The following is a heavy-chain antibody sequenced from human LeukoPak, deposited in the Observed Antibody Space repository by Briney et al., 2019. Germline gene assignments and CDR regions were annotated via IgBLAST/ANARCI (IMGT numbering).Heavy chain of an antibody. CDR2: IYSGGTT. D-gene: IGHD5-18*01. J-gene: IGHJ4*02. CDR3: ARVDTVMAYYFDL. CDR1: GFTVSTNC. V-gene: IGHV3-53*04. Sequence: GGSLRLSCAASGFTVSTNCMTWVRQAPGKGLEWVSTIYSGGTTYYADSVMGRFTISRHNSRNTLYLQMNGLRAEDTAVYYCARVDTVMAYYFDLWGQGTLVTVSS.